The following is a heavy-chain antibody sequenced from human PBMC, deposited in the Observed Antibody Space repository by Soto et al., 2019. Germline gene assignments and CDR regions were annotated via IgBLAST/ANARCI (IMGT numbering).Heavy chain of an antibody. D-gene: IGHD6-6*01. V-gene: IGHV3-21*06. Sequence: GGSLRLSCAASGFSLSTYEMNWVRQAPGKGLEWVSSIDRSSSYIYYADSVRGRFTVSRDNAKNSLFLQMNSLRAADTAVYYCARDINSADDTEEYYYYYGMDVWGQGTTVTVSS. CDR3: ARDINSADDTEEYYYYYGMDV. CDR1: GFSLSTYE. CDR2: IDRSSSYI. J-gene: IGHJ6*02.